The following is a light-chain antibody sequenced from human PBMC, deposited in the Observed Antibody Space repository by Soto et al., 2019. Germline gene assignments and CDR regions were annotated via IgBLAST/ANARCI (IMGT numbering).Light chain of an antibody. J-gene: IGKJ5*01. V-gene: IGKV3-11*01. CDR1: QSVNNY. CDR2: DAS. Sequence: EIVLTQSPVTLSLSPGERATLSYRASQSVNNYLAWYQQKPGQAPRLLIYDASNRATGIPARFSGSGSGTDFTLTISSLEPEDFAIYYCQQRKYWQVTFGQGTRLEIK. CDR3: QQRKYWQVT.